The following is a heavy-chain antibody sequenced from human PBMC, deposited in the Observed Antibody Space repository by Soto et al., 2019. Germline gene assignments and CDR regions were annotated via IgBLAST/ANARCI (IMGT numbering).Heavy chain of an antibody. CDR2: IGTAGDT. D-gene: IGHD3-3*01. CDR1: GFTFSSYD. J-gene: IGHJ6*03. CDR3: ARAPARITIFVLGYYMDV. V-gene: IGHV3-13*01. Sequence: GGSLRLSCAASGFTFSSYDMHWVRQATGKGLEWVSAIGTAGDTYYPGSVKGRFTISRENAKNSLYLQMNSLRAGDTAVYYCARAPARITIFVLGYYMDVWGKGPTVTVSS.